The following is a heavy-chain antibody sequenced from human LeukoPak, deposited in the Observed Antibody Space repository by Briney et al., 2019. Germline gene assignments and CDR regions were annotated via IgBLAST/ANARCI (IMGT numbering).Heavy chain of an antibody. CDR2: LNPNSGDT. Sequence: GASVKVSCKASGYTFTGYYLHWVRQAPGQGLEWMGRLNPNSGDTNFAQKFQGRVTMTRDTSISTAYMDLSSLISDDTAVYYCARRGVVGATDYWGQGTLVTVSS. V-gene: IGHV1-2*06. CDR3: ARRGVVGATDY. J-gene: IGHJ4*02. D-gene: IGHD1-26*01. CDR1: GYTFTGYY.